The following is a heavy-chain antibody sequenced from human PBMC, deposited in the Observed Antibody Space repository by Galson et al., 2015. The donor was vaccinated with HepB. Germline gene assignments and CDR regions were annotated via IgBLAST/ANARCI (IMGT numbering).Heavy chain of an antibody. CDR2: IIPIFGTA. CDR1: GGTFSSYA. Sequence: SVKVSCKASGGTFSSYAISWVRQAPGQGLEWMEGIIPIFGTANYAQKFQGRVTITADESTSTAYMELSSLRSEDTAVYYCARVGGSPWDYYYYGMDVWGQGTTVTVSS. D-gene: IGHD1-26*01. J-gene: IGHJ6*02. V-gene: IGHV1-69*13. CDR3: ARVGGSPWDYYYYGMDV.